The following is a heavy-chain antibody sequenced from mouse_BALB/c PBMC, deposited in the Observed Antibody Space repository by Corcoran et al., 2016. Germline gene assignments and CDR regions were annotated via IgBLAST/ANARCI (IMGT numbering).Heavy chain of an antibody. D-gene: IGHD2-4*01. CDR1: GYTFSSYW. Sequence: QVQLQQSGAELMKPGASVKISCKATGYTFSSYWIEWVKQRPGHGLEWIGEILPGSGSTNYNEKFKGKATFTADTSSNTAYMQPSSLTSEDSAVYYCARSGDYARFAYWGQGTLVTVSA. CDR3: ARSGDYARFAY. J-gene: IGHJ3*01. V-gene: IGHV1-9*01. CDR2: ILPGSGST.